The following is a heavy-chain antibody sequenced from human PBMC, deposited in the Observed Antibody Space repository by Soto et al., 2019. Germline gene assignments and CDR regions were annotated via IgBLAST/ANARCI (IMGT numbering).Heavy chain of an antibody. D-gene: IGHD3-22*01. CDR1: GFTFSSYG. Sequence: GGSLRLSCAASGFTFSSYGMHWVRQAPGKGLEWVAVISYDGSNKYYADSVKGRFTISRDNSKNTLYLQMNSLRAEDTAVYYTTFYYDSSGYMYWGQGTLVTVSS. CDR2: ISYDGSNK. J-gene: IGHJ4*02. CDR3: TFYYDSSGYMY. V-gene: IGHV3-30*03.